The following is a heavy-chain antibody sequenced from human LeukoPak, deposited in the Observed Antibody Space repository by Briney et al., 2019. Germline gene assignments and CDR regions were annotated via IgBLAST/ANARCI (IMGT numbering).Heavy chain of an antibody. CDR3: ARVRAARNWFDP. CDR2: MNPNSCNT. Sequence: GASVKVSCKASGYTFTSYDINWVRQATGPGLEWMGGMNPNSCNTGYAQKFQGRVTITRNTSTSTDYMELSSLRSEDTAVYDCARVRAARNWFDPWGQGTLVTVSS. D-gene: IGHD4-17*01. V-gene: IGHV1-8*03. CDR1: GYTFTSYD. J-gene: IGHJ5*02.